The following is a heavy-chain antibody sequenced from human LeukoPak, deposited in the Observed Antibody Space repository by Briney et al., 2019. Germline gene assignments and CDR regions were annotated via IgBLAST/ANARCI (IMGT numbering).Heavy chain of an antibody. CDR1: GGSISSADYY. CDR2: IKSSGSS. CDR3: ARDGTVATNWFDP. V-gene: IGHV4-61*08. Sequence: SETLSLTCTVSGGSISSADYYWSWIRQPPGKGLEWIGYIKSSGSSNYNPSLKSRVTISMDTSKNQFSLRLNSVTAADTAVYYCARDGTVATNWFDPWGQGTLVTVSS. D-gene: IGHD5-12*01. J-gene: IGHJ5*02.